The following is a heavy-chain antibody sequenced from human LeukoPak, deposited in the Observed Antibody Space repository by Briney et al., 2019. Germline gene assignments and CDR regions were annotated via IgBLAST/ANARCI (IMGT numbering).Heavy chain of an antibody. CDR3: ARDFVGGSWLDC. V-gene: IGHV3-73*01. CDR2: IRSKANSYAT. Sequence: GRSLRLSCAASGFTFSSYAMHWVRQASGKGLEWVGRIRSKANSYATAYAASVKGRFTISRDDSKNTAYLQMNSLKTEDTAVYYCARDFVGGSWLDCWGQGTLVTVSS. J-gene: IGHJ4*02. D-gene: IGHD2-15*01. CDR1: GFTFSSYA.